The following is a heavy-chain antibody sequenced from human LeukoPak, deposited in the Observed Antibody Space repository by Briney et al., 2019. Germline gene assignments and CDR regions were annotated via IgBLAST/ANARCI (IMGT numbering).Heavy chain of an antibody. D-gene: IGHD1-26*01. V-gene: IGHV1-46*01. J-gene: IGHJ6*03. CDR1: GYTFTSYY. Sequence: ASVKVSCKASGYTFTSYYMHWVRQAPGQGLEWMGIINPSGGSTSYAQKFQGRVTMTRDTSTSTVYMELSSLRSEGTAVYYCARDLALVRDGGSFGYYYYMDVWGKGTTVTVSS. CDR2: INPSGGST. CDR3: ARDLALVRDGGSFGYYYYMDV.